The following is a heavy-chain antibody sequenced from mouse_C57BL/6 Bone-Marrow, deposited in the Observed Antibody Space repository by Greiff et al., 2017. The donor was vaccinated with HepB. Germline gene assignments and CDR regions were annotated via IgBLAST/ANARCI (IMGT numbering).Heavy chain of an antibody. CDR1: GYTFTGYW. Sequence: VQLQQSGAELMKPGASVKLSCKATGYTFTGYWIEWVKQRPGHGLEWIGEILPGSSSTNYKEKFKGKATFTADTSSNTAYMQLSSLTTEDSAIYYCATASTTVVAPYAMDYWGQGTSVTVSS. CDR2: ILPGSSST. J-gene: IGHJ4*01. V-gene: IGHV1-9*01. D-gene: IGHD1-1*01. CDR3: ATASTTVVAPYAMDY.